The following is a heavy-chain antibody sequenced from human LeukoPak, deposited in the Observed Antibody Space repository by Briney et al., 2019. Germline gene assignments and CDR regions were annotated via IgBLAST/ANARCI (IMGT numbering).Heavy chain of an antibody. CDR1: GFSFSNYG. D-gene: IGHD2-8*02. CDR3: ATSGYCTRGSCSPQYYYYSMDV. Sequence: GGSPRLSCVASGFSFSNYGMNWVRQAPGKGLEWLSYISYDSGTIYYADSVKGRFTISRDNAKNSPYLQTDSLSTEDTAVYYCATSGYCTRGSCSPQYYYYSMDVWGQGTTVTVSS. J-gene: IGHJ6*02. CDR2: ISYDSGTI. V-gene: IGHV3-48*04.